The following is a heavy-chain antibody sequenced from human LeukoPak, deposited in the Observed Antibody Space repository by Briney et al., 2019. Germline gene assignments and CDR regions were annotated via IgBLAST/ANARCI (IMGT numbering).Heavy chain of an antibody. CDR1: GFTFSSYG. Sequence: GGSLRLSCAASGFTFSSYGMSWVRQAPGKGLEWVSAISGSGGSTYYADSVKGRFTISRDNSKNTLYLQMNSLRAEDTAVYYCAKNEKVGYSSGCGFDYWGQGNLVTVSS. J-gene: IGHJ4*02. CDR2: ISGSGGST. V-gene: IGHV3-23*01. CDR3: AKNEKVGYSSGCGFDY. D-gene: IGHD6-19*01.